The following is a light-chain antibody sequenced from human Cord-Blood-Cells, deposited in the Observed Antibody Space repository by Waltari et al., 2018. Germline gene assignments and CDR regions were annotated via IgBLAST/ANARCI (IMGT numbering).Light chain of an antibody. Sequence: EIVLTQSPATLSLSPGERATLSCRASQSVSSYLAWYQQNPGQAPRLLIDDASNMATGIPARFSGSGSGTDFTLTIRSLEPEDFAVYYCQQRSNWPITFGQGTRLEIK. V-gene: IGKV3-11*01. CDR3: QQRSNWPIT. J-gene: IGKJ5*01. CDR2: DAS. CDR1: QSVSSY.